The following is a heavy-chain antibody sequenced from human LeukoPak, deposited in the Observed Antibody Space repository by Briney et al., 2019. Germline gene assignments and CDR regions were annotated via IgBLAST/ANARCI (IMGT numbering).Heavy chain of an antibody. Sequence: GGSLRLSCAASGFTFSNAWMSWVRQAPGKGLEWVGRIKSKTDGGTTDYAAPVKGRFTISRDDSKNTLYLQMNSLRAEDTAVYYCAREIHGGNTGVFDYWGQGTLVTVSS. D-gene: IGHD4-23*01. CDR3: AREIHGGNTGVFDY. J-gene: IGHJ4*02. CDR1: GFTFSNAW. V-gene: IGHV3-15*01. CDR2: IKSKTDGGTT.